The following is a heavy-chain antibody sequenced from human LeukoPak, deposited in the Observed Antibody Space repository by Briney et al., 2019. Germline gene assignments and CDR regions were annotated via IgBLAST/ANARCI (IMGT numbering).Heavy chain of an antibody. D-gene: IGHD3-16*01. J-gene: IGHJ4*02. Sequence: SETLSLTCTVSGGSISSYYWSWIRQPPGKGLEWIGYIYYSGSTNYNPSLKSRVTISVDTSKNQSSLKLSSVTAADTAVYYCARDVWGGYFDYWGQGTLVTVSS. CDR3: ARDVWGGYFDY. V-gene: IGHV4-59*01. CDR2: IYYSGST. CDR1: GGSISSYY.